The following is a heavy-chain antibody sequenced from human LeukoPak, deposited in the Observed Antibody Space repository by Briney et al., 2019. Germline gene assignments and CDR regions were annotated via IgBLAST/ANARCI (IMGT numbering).Heavy chain of an antibody. V-gene: IGHV3-30*03. D-gene: IGHD3-10*01. Sequence: PGGSLRLSCAASGFTFSSYAMSWVRQAPGKGLEWVAVISYDGSNKYYADSVKGRFTISRDNSKNTPYLQMNSLRAEDTAVYYCASQLKIPHYYGSGSLFDYWAREPWSPSPQ. CDR2: ISYDGSNK. CDR3: ASQLKIPHYYGSGSLFDY. J-gene: IGHJ4*02. CDR1: GFTFSSYA.